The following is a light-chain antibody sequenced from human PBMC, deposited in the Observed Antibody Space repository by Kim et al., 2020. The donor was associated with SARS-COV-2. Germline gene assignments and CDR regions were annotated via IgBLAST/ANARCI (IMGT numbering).Light chain of an antibody. CDR2: VNSNGSH. Sequence: QLVLTQSPSASASLGASVKLTCTLSSGHSTYAIAWHQQQPGKGPRYLMKVNSNGSHIKGDGIPDRFSGSSSGAERYLTISSLQSEDEADYYCQTWGSGIHVFGGGTQLTVL. CDR1: SGHSTYA. J-gene: IGLJ2*01. V-gene: IGLV4-69*01. CDR3: QTWGSGIHV.